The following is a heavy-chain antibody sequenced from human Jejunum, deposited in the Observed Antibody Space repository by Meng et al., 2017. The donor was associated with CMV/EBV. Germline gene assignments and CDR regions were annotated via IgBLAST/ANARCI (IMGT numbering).Heavy chain of an antibody. CDR1: GSAFSSSA. Sequence: CKAAGSAFSSSATSWVRQAPGQGLEWLGNIIPVFDKTNYAQKFQGRVTITADRSTNTAYMELSSLRSDDTAVYYCAGGLGGTIDYWGQGTLVTVSS. J-gene: IGHJ4*02. V-gene: IGHV1-69*04. D-gene: IGHD1-26*01. CDR2: IIPVFDKT. CDR3: AGGLGGTIDY.